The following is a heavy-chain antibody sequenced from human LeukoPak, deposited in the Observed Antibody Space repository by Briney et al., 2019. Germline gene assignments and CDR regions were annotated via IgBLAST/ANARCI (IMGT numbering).Heavy chain of an antibody. V-gene: IGHV3-30*03. CDR3: ARAGKWLPDDLDY. CDR2: ISYDGSNK. CDR1: GFTFSSYG. Sequence: PGGSLRLSCAASGFTFSSYGMHWVRQAPGKGLEWVAVISYDGSNKYYADSVKGRFTISRDNSKNTLYLQLTSLKAEDTAVYYCARAGKWLPDDLDYWGQGTLVTVSS. J-gene: IGHJ4*02. D-gene: IGHD3-10*01.